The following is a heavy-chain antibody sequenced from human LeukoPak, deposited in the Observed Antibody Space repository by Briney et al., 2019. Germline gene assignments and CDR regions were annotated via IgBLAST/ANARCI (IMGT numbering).Heavy chain of an antibody. Sequence: SETLSLTCTVSGGSISSYYWSWIRQPPGKGLEWIGCISYRGSTNYNPSLKSRVTMSVDTSKNQFSLKLTSVTAADTAVYYCARGRGSDYWGQGTLVTVSS. CDR1: GGSISSYY. D-gene: IGHD3-16*01. CDR2: ISYRGST. J-gene: IGHJ4*02. CDR3: ARGRGSDY. V-gene: IGHV4-59*01.